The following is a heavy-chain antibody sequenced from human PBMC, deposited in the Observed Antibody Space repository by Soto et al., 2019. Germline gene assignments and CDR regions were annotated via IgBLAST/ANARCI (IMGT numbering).Heavy chain of an antibody. D-gene: IGHD3-3*01. CDR3: SSQYYDFWSGYRANYYYYGMDV. CDR1: GGSISSSSYY. J-gene: IGHJ6*02. CDR2: IYYSGST. Sequence: SETLSLTCTVSGGSISSSSYYWGWIRQPPGKGLEWIGSIYYSGSTYYNPSLKSRFTISVDTSKNHFSLKLSSVTAADTAVYYCSSQYYDFWSGYRANYYYYGMDVWGQGTTVTVSS. V-gene: IGHV4-39*01.